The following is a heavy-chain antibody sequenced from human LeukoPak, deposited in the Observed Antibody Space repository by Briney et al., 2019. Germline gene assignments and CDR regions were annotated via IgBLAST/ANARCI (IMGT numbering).Heavy chain of an antibody. J-gene: IGHJ6*02. V-gene: IGHV3-48*02. D-gene: IGHD5-12*01. Sequence: GGSLRLSCAASGFTFSSYIFNWVRQAPGKGLEWISYISSSGKTIHYADSVKGRFTISRDNAQDSLDLHMNSLRDEDTAVYFCARDKKNTILLVPIDYYYGMDVWGQGTTVTVSS. CDR1: GFTFSSYI. CDR3: ARDKKNTILLVPIDYYYGMDV. CDR2: ISSSGKTI.